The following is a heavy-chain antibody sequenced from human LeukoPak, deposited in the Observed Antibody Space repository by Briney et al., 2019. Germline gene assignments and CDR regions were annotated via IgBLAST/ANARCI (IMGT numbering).Heavy chain of an antibody. CDR3: ARVLEGSSGQHWYFDL. V-gene: IGHV4-59*12. CDR2: ISHSGST. CDR1: DDFITNYY. D-gene: IGHD6-19*01. Sequence: PSETLSLTCTVSDDFITNYYWSWIRQPPGKGLEWIGSISHSGSTNHSPSLKTRVTLSVDTSKNQFSLKLSSVTAADTAVYYCARVLEGSSGQHWYFDLWGRGTLVTVSS. J-gene: IGHJ2*01.